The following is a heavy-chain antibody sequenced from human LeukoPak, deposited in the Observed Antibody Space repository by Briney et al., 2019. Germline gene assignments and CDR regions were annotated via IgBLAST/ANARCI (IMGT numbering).Heavy chain of an antibody. D-gene: IGHD2-15*01. V-gene: IGHV3-23*01. CDR2: FDGNADGT. CDR1: GFTFSRLG. J-gene: IGHJ4*02. Sequence: GGSLRLSCVTSGFTFSRLGMTWVRQPPGKGLEWVASFDGNADGTYYADSVKGRCTISRDNSKNTLYLQMNSLRAEDTAIYYCAKPRIIGLGWAQFDYWGQGSLVTVSS. CDR3: AKPRIIGLGWAQFDY.